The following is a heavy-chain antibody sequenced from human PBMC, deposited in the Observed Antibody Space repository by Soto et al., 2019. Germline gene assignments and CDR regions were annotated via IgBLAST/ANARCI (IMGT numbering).Heavy chain of an antibody. J-gene: IGHJ3*01. CDR2: ISAYDHDT. V-gene: IGHV1-18*01. CDR1: GYTFTDYG. Sequence: ASVKVSCKTSGYTFTDYGFSWVRQAPGQGLEWKGWISAYDHDTKYAQKDQSRITMTTDTSTSTINKKLRSLRSDDTAVYYCARAKEQQMSHAFDFWGQGTMVTVSS. D-gene: IGHD6-13*01. CDR3: ARAKEQQMSHAFDF.